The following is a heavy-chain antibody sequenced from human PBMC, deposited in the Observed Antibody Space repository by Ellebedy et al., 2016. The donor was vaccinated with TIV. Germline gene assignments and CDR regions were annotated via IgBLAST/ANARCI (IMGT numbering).Heavy chain of an antibody. Sequence: PGRSLRLSCAVSGASFSDSTLTWVRQAPGKGLEWVASISTTNSYIFYTDSVQGRFTISRDNANSSLVLQMKSLRTEDTDVYYCVGQRVGGSFLWDVWGQGTMVTVSS. CDR2: ISTTNSYI. J-gene: IGHJ6*02. CDR1: GASFSDST. V-gene: IGHV3-21*06. D-gene: IGHD2-15*01. CDR3: VGQRVGGSFLWDV.